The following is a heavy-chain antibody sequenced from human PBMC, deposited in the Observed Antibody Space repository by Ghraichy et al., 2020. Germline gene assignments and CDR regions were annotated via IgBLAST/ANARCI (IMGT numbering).Heavy chain of an antibody. CDR2: IYKSGSA. Sequence: SETLSLTCTVSGGSISSSSSYWGWIRQPPGKGLEWIGSIYKSGSAYYNPSLKSRVTMSVDTSKDQFSLRLTSVTAADTAVYYCARHDSYDPLYWGQGALVTVSS. CDR3: ARHDSYDPLY. J-gene: IGHJ4*02. CDR1: GGSISSSSSY. V-gene: IGHV4-39*01. D-gene: IGHD2-21*02.